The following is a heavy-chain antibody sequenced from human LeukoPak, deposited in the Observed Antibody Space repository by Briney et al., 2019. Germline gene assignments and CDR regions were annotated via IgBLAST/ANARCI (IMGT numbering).Heavy chain of an antibody. CDR2: IKQDGSGK. V-gene: IGHV3-7*01. CDR1: GFTFSSYW. J-gene: IGHJ5*02. Sequence: GSLRLPCAASGFTFSSYWMSWVRQAPGKGLEWVANIKQDGSGKYYVDSVKGRFTISRDNAKNSLYLQMNSLRAEDTAVYYCARDDCSSISCYHNWFDPWGQGTLVTVSS. D-gene: IGHD2-2*01. CDR3: ARDDCSSISCYHNWFDP.